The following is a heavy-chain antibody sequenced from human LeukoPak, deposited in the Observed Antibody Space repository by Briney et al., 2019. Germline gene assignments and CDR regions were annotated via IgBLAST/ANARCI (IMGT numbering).Heavy chain of an antibody. CDR3: ARDRDYDSSGYEVDV. V-gene: IGHV3-21*01. CDR1: GFTFSSYS. Sequence: PGGSLRLSCAASGFTFSSYSMNWVRQAPGKGLEWVSSISSSSSYIYYADSVKGRFTISRDNVKNSLYLQMNSLRAEDTAVYYCARDRDYDSSGYEVDVWGKGTTVTVSS. D-gene: IGHD3-22*01. CDR2: ISSSSSYI. J-gene: IGHJ6*04.